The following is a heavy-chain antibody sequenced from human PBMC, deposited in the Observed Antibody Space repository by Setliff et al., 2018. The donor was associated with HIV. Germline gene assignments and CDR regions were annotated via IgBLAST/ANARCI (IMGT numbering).Heavy chain of an antibody. Sequence: GASVKVSCNASGYTFTSYYMHWVRQAPGQGLEWMGIINPSGGSTSYAQKFQGRVTMTRDTSTSTVYMELSSLRSEDTAVYYCARDRNVVVVAAYAFDIWGQGTMVTVSS. CDR1: GYTFTSYY. CDR3: ARDRNVVVVAAYAFDI. J-gene: IGHJ3*02. D-gene: IGHD2-15*01. CDR2: INPSGGST. V-gene: IGHV1-46*01.